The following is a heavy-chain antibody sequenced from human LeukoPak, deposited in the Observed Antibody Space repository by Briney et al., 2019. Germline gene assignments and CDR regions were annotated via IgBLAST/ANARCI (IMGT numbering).Heavy chain of an antibody. D-gene: IGHD4-11*01. V-gene: IGHV3-23*01. CDR3: AKDRGKLQTGTSALDY. CDR1: GFTFSSYA. Sequence: GGSLRLSCAASGFTFSSYAITWVRQAPGKGLEWVSGISGSGGSTYDTDSVKGRFTISRDNSKNTLYLQMNSLRAEDTAVYYCAKDRGKLQTGTSALDYWGQGTLVTVSS. CDR2: ISGSGGST. J-gene: IGHJ4*02.